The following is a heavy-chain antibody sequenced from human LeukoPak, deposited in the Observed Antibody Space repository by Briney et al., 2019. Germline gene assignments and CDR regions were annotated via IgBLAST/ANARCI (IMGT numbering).Heavy chain of an antibody. V-gene: IGHV3-23*01. CDR3: AKGLGALDL. CDR2: ISGNGANK. Sequence: GGSLRLSCAASGFTLNTYAMTWVRQAPGKGLEWVSAISGNGANKFYADSVKGRFTISRDKSKNTLYLQMNSLRVEDTALYYCAKGLGALDLWGQGTLVTVSS. J-gene: IGHJ5*02. D-gene: IGHD4/OR15-4a*01. CDR1: GFTLNTYA.